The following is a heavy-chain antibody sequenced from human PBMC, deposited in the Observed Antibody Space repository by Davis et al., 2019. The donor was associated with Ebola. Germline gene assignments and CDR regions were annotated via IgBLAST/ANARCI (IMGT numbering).Heavy chain of an antibody. J-gene: IGHJ4*02. CDR1: GFTFSSYA. D-gene: IGHD3-3*01. Sequence: GESLKISCAASGFTFSSYAMHWVRQAPGKGLEWVAVISSDGDIKYYADSVKGRFTISRDNSKNTVSLQMNSLRAEDTAVYYCARDTLLYYDFWSGAWDYWGQGTLVTASS. CDR2: ISSDGDIK. V-gene: IGHV3-30*04. CDR3: ARDTLLYYDFWSGAWDY.